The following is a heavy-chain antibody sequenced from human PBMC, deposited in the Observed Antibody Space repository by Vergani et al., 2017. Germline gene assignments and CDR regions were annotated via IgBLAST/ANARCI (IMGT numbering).Heavy chain of an antibody. J-gene: IGHJ4*02. CDR3: ARDRSSTNYYDFWSGFDY. D-gene: IGHD3-3*01. Sequence: AASGFTFSSYWMSWVRQAPGKGLEWVANIKQDGSEKYYVDSVKGRFTISRDNAKNSLYLQMNSLRAEDTAVYYCARDRSSTNYYDFWSGFDYWGQGTLVTVSS. V-gene: IGHV3-7*03. CDR2: IKQDGSEK. CDR1: GFTFSSYW.